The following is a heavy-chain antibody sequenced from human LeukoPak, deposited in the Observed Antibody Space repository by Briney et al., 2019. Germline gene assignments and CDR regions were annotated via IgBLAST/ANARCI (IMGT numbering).Heavy chain of an antibody. CDR2: INPKGGGI. J-gene: IGHJ5*02. Sequence: ASVKVSCKASGYTFTDLYIHWARQAPGQGLEWMGWINPKGGGINYAPEFQGRVTMTRDTSITTAYMELSSLRSDDTAMYYCARDTCDGGDCFNWFDPWGQGTLVTVSS. D-gene: IGHD2-21*02. CDR1: GYTFTDLY. V-gene: IGHV1-2*02. CDR3: ARDTCDGGDCFNWFDP.